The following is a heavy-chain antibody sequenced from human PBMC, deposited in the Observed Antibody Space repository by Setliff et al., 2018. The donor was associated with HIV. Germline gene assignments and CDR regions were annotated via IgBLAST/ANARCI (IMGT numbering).Heavy chain of an antibody. J-gene: IGHJ6*03. V-gene: IGHV1-3*01. Sequence: ASVKVSCKASGYTFSRYAMHWVRQAPGQRLEWMGWINAGNGNTKYSQKFQGRVSIARDTSASTAYMELSSLRSEDTAVYYCARDRGLRGMLLSSKELGFYCMDVWGKGTTVTV. CDR3: ARDRGLRGMLLSSKELGFYCMDV. D-gene: IGHD1-26*01. CDR2: INAGNGNT. CDR1: GYTFSRYA.